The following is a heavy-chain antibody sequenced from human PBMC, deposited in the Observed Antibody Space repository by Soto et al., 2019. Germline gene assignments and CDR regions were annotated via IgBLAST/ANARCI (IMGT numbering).Heavy chain of an antibody. V-gene: IGHV3-23*01. CDR2: IGNSGGST. CDR1: GFTFNNYA. CDR3: AKSVAKTMTTLSTRYYDS. D-gene: IGHD4-17*01. Sequence: EVQLLESGGDLIQPGWSLRISCAASGFTFNNYAMSWVRQAPGKGLEWVSSIGNSGGSTYYADSVKGRFTISRDNSKNTFYLQMNSLRVEDTALYYCAKSVAKTMTTLSTRYYDSWGQGTLVTVSS. J-gene: IGHJ4*02.